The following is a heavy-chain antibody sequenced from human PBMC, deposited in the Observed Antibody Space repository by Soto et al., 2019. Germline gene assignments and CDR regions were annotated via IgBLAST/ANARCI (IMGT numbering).Heavy chain of an antibody. J-gene: IGHJ4*02. CDR1: GGSISSGGYY. V-gene: IGHV4-31*03. CDR3: AITLSGYSSGWPQLLDY. D-gene: IGHD6-19*01. CDR2: IYYSGST. Sequence: TLSLTCTVSGGSISSGGYYWSWIRQHPGKGLEWIGYIYYSGSTYYNPSLKSRVTISVDTSKNQFSLKLSSVTAADTAVYYCAITLSGYSSGWPQLLDYWGQGTLVTVSS.